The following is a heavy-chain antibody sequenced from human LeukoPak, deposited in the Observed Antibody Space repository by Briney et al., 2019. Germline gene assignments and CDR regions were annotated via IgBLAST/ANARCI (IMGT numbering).Heavy chain of an antibody. J-gene: IGHJ2*01. CDR1: GGSFSGYY. V-gene: IGHV4-34*01. D-gene: IGHD6-6*01. Sequence: SETLSLTCAVYGGSFSGYYWSWIRQPPGKGLEWIGEINHSGSTNSNPSLKRRVTVSVDTSKNQFSLKLSSVTAADTAVYYCARGRRWYFDLWDRGTLVTVSS. CDR2: INHSGST. CDR3: ARGRRWYFDL.